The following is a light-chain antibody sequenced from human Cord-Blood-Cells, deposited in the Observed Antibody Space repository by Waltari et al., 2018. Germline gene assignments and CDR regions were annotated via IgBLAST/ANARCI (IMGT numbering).Light chain of an antibody. Sequence: EIVLTQSPGTLPLSPGEKATLACRASQSVSSSYVAWYQQKPGQAPRLLIYGASSRATGIPDRLSGSGSGTDFTLTISRLEPEDFAVYYCQQYGSSPPFTFGPGTKVDI. CDR2: GAS. V-gene: IGKV3-20*01. J-gene: IGKJ3*01. CDR3: QQYGSSPPFT. CDR1: QSVSSSY.